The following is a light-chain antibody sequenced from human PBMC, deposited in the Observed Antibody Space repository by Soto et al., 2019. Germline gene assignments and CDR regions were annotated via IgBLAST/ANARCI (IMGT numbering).Light chain of an antibody. V-gene: IGLV2-14*03. J-gene: IGLJ1*01. CDR2: DVS. CDR1: SSDVGAYNY. CDR3: SSYTTSTTRV. Sequence: ALTQPASVSGSPGQSITISCTGTSSDVGAYNYVSWYQHHPGNAPKLLIYDVSTRPSGVSNRFSGSKSGNTASLTISGLQAEDEADYYCSSYTTSTTRVYGTGTKVTVL.